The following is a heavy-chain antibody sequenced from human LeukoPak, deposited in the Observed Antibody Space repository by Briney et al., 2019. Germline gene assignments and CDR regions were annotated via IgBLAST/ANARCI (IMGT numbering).Heavy chain of an antibody. Sequence: ASVKVSCKASGYTFTGYYMHWVRQAPGQGLEWMGWINPNSGGTNYAQKFQGRVTMTRDTSISTAYMELSRLRSDDTAVYYCARDSNGDDYYYYMDVWGKGTTVTVSS. CDR1: GYTFTGYY. V-gene: IGHV1-2*02. CDR3: ARDSNGDDYYYYMDV. CDR2: INPNSGGT. J-gene: IGHJ6*03. D-gene: IGHD4-17*01.